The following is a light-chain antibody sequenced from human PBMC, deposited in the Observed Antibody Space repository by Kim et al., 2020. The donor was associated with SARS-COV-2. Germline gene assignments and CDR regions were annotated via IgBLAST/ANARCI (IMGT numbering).Light chain of an antibody. CDR2: GKN. CDR1: SLRSYY. CDR3: NSRDSSGNHWV. V-gene: IGLV3-19*01. Sequence: ALGQTVRITCQGDSLRSYYASWYQQKPGQAPVFVIYGKNNRPSGIPDRFSGSSSGNKASLTITGAQAEDEADYYCNSRDSSGNHWVFGVETQLTVL. J-gene: IGLJ3*02.